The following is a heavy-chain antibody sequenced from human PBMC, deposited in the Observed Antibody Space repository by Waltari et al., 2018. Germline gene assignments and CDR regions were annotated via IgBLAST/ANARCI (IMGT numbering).Heavy chain of an antibody. J-gene: IGHJ4*02. D-gene: IGHD3-9*01. CDR2: IGHSGGT. V-gene: IGHV4-34*01. Sequence: QVQLQQWGARLLKPSETLSLTCAVYGGSLSGYWWTWIRQSPGKGLEWIGEIGHSGGTNYNSSLSSRLTLSLDTSKNQVSLQLTSVTAADTAVYYCARNGPYFDVDYWGQGTLVTVSS. CDR1: GGSLSGYW. CDR3: ARNGPYFDVDY.